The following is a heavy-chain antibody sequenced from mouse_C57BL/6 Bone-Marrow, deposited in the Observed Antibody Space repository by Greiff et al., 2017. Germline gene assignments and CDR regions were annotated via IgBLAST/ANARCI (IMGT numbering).Heavy chain of an antibody. V-gene: IGHV14-4*01. CDR2: IDPENGDT. D-gene: IGHD1-1*01. CDR3: TTREVGITTVVESWYFDV. CDR1: GFNIKDDY. Sequence: VQLQQSGAELVRPGASVKLSCTASGFNIKDDYMHWVKQRPEQGLEWIGWIDPENGDTEYASKFQGQATITADTSSNTAYLQLSSLTSEDTAVYYCTTREVGITTVVESWYFDVWGTGTTGTVSS. J-gene: IGHJ1*03.